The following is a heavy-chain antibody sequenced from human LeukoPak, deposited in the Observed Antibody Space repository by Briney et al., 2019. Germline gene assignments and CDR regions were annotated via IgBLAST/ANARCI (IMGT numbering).Heavy chain of an antibody. CDR1: GGTFSSYA. Sequence: ASVKVSCKASGGTFSSYAISWVRQAPGHGLEWMGRIIPIFGIANYAQKFQGRVTSTADKSTSTAYMELSSLRSEDTAVYYCARWYYYDSSGSDYYFDYWGQGTLVTVSS. V-gene: IGHV1-69*04. D-gene: IGHD3-22*01. J-gene: IGHJ4*02. CDR2: IIPIFGIA. CDR3: ARWYYYDSSGSDYYFDY.